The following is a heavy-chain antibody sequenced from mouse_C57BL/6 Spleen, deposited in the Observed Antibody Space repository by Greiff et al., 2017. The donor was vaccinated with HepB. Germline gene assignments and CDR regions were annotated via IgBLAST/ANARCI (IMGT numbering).Heavy chain of an antibody. J-gene: IGHJ4*01. CDR1: GYTFTSYW. Sequence: QVQLQQPGAELVKPGASVKMSCKASGYTFTSYWITWVKQRPGQGLEWIGDIYPGSGSTNYNEKFKSKATLTVDTSSSTAYMQLSSLTSEDSAVYYCAKGGSGNFYAMDYWGQGTSVTVSS. CDR3: AKGGSGNFYAMDY. D-gene: IGHD2-1*01. CDR2: IYPGSGST. V-gene: IGHV1-55*01.